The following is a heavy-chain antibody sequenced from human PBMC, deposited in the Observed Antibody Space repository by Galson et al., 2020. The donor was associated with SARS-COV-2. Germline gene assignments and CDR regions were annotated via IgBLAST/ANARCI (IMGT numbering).Heavy chain of an antibody. CDR3: ARDVGYCSSTSCEPYYYYGMDV. Sequence: PGGSLRLSCAASGFTFSSYWMSWVRQAPGKGLEWVANIKQDGSEKYYVDSVKGRFTISRDNAKNSLYLQMNSLRAEDTAVYYCARDVGYCSSTSCEPYYYYGMDVWGQGTTVTVSS. V-gene: IGHV3-7*01. D-gene: IGHD2-2*01. CDR1: GFTFSSYW. CDR2: IKQDGSEK. J-gene: IGHJ6*02.